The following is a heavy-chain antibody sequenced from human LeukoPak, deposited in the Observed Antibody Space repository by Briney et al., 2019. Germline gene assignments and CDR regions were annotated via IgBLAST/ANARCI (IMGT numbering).Heavy chain of an antibody. CDR1: GFTFSSYG. CDR2: IWYDGSNK. CDR3: AKDLTTGTLSFDY. D-gene: IGHD1-1*01. V-gene: IGHV3-33*06. Sequence: PGGSLRLSCAASGFTFSSYGMHWVRQAPGKGLEWVAVIWYDGSNKYYADSVKGRFTISRDNSKNTLYLQMNSLRAEDTAVCYCAKDLTTGTLSFDYWGQGTLVTVSS. J-gene: IGHJ4*02.